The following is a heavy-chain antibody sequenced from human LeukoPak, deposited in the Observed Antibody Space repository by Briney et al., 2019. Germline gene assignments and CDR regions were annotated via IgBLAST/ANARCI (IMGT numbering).Heavy chain of an antibody. D-gene: IGHD3-16*01. CDR3: ARFRGRGLPDY. CDR2: VYHSGST. CDR1: GGSISSGGYS. V-gene: IGHV4-30-2*01. J-gene: IGHJ4*02. Sequence: NTSETLSLTCAVSGGSISSGGYSWSWIRHPAGKGLEWIGYVYHSGSTYYNPSLKSRVTISVDRSKNQFSLKLSSVTAADTAVYYCARFRGRGLPDYWGQGTLVTVSS.